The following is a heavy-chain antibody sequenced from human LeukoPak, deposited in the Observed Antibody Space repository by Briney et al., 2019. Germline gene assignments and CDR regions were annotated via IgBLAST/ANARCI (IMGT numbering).Heavy chain of an antibody. CDR3: ARETAHCGGDCYSAFDY. CDR2: ISSSGSTI. D-gene: IGHD2-21*02. V-gene: IGHV3-48*03. CDR1: GFTFSSYE. J-gene: IGHJ4*02. Sequence: GGSLRLSCAASGFTFSSYEMNWVRQAPGKGLEWVSYISSSGSTIYYADSVKGRFTISRDSAKNSLYLQMNSLRAEDTAVYYCARETAHCGGDCYSAFDYWGQGTLVTVSS.